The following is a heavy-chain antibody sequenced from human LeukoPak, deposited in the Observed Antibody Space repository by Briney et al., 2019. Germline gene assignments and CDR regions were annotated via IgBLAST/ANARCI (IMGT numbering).Heavy chain of an antibody. V-gene: IGHV1-46*01. CDR2: INPSGGST. CDR1: GYTFTSYY. Sequence: GASVKVSCKASGYTFTSYYMHWVRRAPGQGLEWMGIINPSGGSTSYAQKFQGRVTMTRDTSTSTVYMELSSLRSEDTAVYYCARVPRGDYYDSSSPYFDYWGQGTLVTVSS. CDR3: ARVPRGDYYDSSSPYFDY. J-gene: IGHJ4*02. D-gene: IGHD3-22*01.